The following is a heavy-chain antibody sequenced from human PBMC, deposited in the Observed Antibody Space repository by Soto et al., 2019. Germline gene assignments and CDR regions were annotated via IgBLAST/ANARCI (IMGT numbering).Heavy chain of an antibody. D-gene: IGHD4-17*01. CDR1: GFTFSYYW. Sequence: WGSLRLSCAASGFTFSYYWMSWVRQAPGKGLEWVANIKQDGSAKYYEDSVMGRFTISRDSAKNLLYLQMNSLRAEDTAVYYCARTPYGDSRYFDYWGPGTLVTVSS. CDR3: ARTPYGDSRYFDY. V-gene: IGHV3-7*01. CDR2: IKQDGSAK. J-gene: IGHJ4*02.